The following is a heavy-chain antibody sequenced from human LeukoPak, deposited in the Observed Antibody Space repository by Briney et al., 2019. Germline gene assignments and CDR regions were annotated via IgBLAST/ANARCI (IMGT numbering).Heavy chain of an antibody. D-gene: IGHD3-22*01. CDR1: GGSISSYY. CDR2: IYTSGNT. CDR3: ARFVGGNYYDSSGYADY. J-gene: IGHJ4*02. V-gene: IGHV4-4*07. Sequence: SETLSLTCTVSGGSISSYYWSWIRQPAGKGLEWIGRIYTSGNTNYNPSLKSRVTMSVDTSKNQSSVKLSSVTAADTAVYYCARFVGGNYYDSSGYADYWGQGTLVTVSS.